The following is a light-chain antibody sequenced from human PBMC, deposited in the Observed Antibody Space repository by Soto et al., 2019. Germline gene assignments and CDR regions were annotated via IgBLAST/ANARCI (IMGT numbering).Light chain of an antibody. Sequence: QSVLTQPPSVSGAPGQRVTISCTGSSSNIGAGYDVHWYQQLPGTAPKLLIFDNINRPSGVPDRFSGSKSGTSASLAITGLQADDEADYYCQSYDTSLSGYVFGTGTKVTVL. V-gene: IGLV1-40*01. CDR1: SSNIGAGYD. J-gene: IGLJ1*01. CDR2: DNI. CDR3: QSYDTSLSGYV.